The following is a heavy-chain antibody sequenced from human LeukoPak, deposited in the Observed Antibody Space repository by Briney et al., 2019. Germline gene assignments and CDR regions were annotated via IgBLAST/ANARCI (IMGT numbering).Heavy chain of an antibody. J-gene: IGHJ4*02. CDR1: GGTFSSYA. CDR2: IIPIFGTA. D-gene: IGHD6-19*01. CDR3: ARDKGSSGWGPFDY. Sequence: SVKVSCKASGGTFSSYAISWVRQAPGQGLEWMGGIIPIFGTANYAQKFQGRVTITADESTSTAYMELGSLRSEDTAVYYCARDKGSSGWGPFDYWGQGTLVTVSS. V-gene: IGHV1-69*01.